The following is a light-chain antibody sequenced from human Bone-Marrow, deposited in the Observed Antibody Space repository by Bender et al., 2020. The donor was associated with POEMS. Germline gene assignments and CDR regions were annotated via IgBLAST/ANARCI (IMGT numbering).Light chain of an antibody. Sequence: YELTQPPSVSVSPGQTARITCSGDALPKQYAYWYQQKPGQAPVLLIYKDNERPSGIPERFSGSSSGTTVTLTITGVQAEDEGDYYCQSADSGYSSWVFGGGTKLTVL. J-gene: IGLJ3*02. CDR2: KDN. CDR3: QSADSGYSSWV. V-gene: IGLV3-25*03. CDR1: ALPKQY.